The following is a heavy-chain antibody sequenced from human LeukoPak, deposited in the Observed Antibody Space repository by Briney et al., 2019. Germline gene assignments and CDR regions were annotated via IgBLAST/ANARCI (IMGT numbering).Heavy chain of an antibody. CDR3: ASRIAAAGPTAEYFQH. CDR2: IYPGDSDT. V-gene: IGHV5-51*03. D-gene: IGHD6-13*01. Sequence: KPGESLKISCKGSGYSFTSYWIGWVRQMPGKGLEWMGIIYPGDSDTRYSPSFQGQVTISADKSIITAYLQWSSLKASDTAMYYCASRIAAAGPTAEYFQHWGQGTLVTVSS. J-gene: IGHJ1*01. CDR1: GYSFTSYW.